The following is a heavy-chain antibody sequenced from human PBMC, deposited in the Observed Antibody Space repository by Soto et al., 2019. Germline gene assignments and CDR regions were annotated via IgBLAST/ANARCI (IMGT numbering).Heavy chain of an antibody. CDR2: ISSDSSYT. J-gene: IGHJ6*02. V-gene: IGHV3-21*01. CDR1: GFNFNRFT. CDR3: AREWTESGMDV. Sequence: PGGSLRLSCAASGFNFNRFTMNWVRQAPGKGLEWVSSISSDSSYTYYADSLKGRVTISRDNAKNSLYLLMNNLRAEDTAVYYCAREWTESGMDVWGQGTTVTVSS.